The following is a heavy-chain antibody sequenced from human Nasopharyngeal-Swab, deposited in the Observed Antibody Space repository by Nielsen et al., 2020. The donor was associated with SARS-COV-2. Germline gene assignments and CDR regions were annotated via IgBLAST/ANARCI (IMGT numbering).Heavy chain of an antibody. D-gene: IGHD2-2*01. Sequence: SETLSLTCTVPGGSISSSSYYWGWTRETPGKGLEWIGCIYYSGSTYYNPSLKSRVTISVDTSKNKFSLKLSSVTAADTAVYYCARRGYCSSTSCYHSDYWGQGTLVTVSS. V-gene: IGHV4-39*01. J-gene: IGHJ4*02. CDR1: GGSISSSSYY. CDR2: IYYSGST. CDR3: ARRGYCSSTSCYHSDY.